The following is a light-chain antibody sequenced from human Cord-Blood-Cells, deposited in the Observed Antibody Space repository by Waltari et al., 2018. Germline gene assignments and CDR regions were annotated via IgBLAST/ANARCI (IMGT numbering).Light chain of an antibody. CDR1: SSHVGGYNY. CDR3: CSYAGSYTFVV. V-gene: IGLV2-11*01. J-gene: IGLJ2*01. Sequence: QSALTQPRSVSGSPVQSVTISCTGTSSHVGGYNYVSRYQQHPGKATKLVIYDVSKRPSGVPDRFSGSKSGNTASLTISGLQAEDEADYYCCSYAGSYTFVVFGGGTKLTVL. CDR2: DVS.